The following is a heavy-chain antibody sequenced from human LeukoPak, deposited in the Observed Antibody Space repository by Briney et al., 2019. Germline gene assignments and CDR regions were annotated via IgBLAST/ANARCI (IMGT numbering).Heavy chain of an antibody. CDR2: ISSDGSDK. CDR3: AREGTARDAFDI. Sequence: GGSLRLSSAASGFTFSYYAMHWVRQAPGKGLEWVAFISSDGSDKYYADSMKGRFTISRDNSKNTLYLQMTSLRGEDTAMYYCAREGTARDAFDIWGQGTMVTVSS. D-gene: IGHD2-21*02. J-gene: IGHJ3*02. V-gene: IGHV3-30-3*01. CDR1: GFTFSYYA.